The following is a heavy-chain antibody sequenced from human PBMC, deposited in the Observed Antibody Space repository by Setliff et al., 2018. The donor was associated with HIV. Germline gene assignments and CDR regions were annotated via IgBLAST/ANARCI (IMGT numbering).Heavy chain of an antibody. CDR1: GGTFSSYT. D-gene: IGHD3-9*01. CDR2: IIPILDIR. Sequence: SVKVSCKASGGTFSSYTISWVRQAPGQGLEWMGRIIPILDIRSYAQKFQGRVTITADESTSTAYMELSSLRSEDTAVYYCARTPNDILTGYIPYYYYYGMDVWGQGTTVTVSS. V-gene: IGHV1-69*02. J-gene: IGHJ6*02. CDR3: ARTPNDILTGYIPYYYYYGMDV.